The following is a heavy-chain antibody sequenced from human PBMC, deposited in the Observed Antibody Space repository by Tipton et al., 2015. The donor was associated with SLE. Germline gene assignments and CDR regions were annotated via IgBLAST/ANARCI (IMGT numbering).Heavy chain of an antibody. J-gene: IGHJ4*02. CDR2: IYYSGST. Sequence: TLSLTCTVSGGPISSYYWSWIRQPPGKGLEWIGYIYYSGSTNYNPSLKSRVTISVDTSKNQFSLKLSSVTAADTAVYYCARGGVDTAMVDYWGQGTLVTVSS. D-gene: IGHD5-18*01. CDR3: ARGGVDTAMVDY. CDR1: GGPISSYY. V-gene: IGHV4-59*08.